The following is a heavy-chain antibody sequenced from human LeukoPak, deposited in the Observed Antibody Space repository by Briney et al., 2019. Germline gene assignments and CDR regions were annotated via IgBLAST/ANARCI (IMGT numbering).Heavy chain of an antibody. CDR1: GGTFSSYA. D-gene: IGHD3-22*01. CDR2: IIPILGIA. V-gene: IGHV1-69*04. CDR3: ARGGENYYYDSSGYYFLY. Sequence: SVKVSCKASGGTFSSYAIIWVRQAPGQGLEWMGRIIPILGIANYAQKFQGRVTITADKSTSTAYMELSSLRSEDTAVYYCARGGENYYYDSSGYYFLYWGQGTLVTVSS. J-gene: IGHJ4*02.